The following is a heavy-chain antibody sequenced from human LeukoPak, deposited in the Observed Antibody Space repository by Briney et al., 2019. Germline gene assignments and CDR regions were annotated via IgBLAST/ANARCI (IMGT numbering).Heavy chain of an antibody. CDR1: GGSFSGYY. J-gene: IGHJ3*02. CDR3: ARHFDAFDI. Sequence: PETLSLTCTVSGGSFSGYYWSWIRQPPGKGLEWIGFIYYSGNTNYNPSLKSRVAISLATSKNQFSLTLSSVTAADTAVYYCARHFDAFDIWGPGTMVTVSS. CDR2: IYYSGNT. V-gene: IGHV4-59*08.